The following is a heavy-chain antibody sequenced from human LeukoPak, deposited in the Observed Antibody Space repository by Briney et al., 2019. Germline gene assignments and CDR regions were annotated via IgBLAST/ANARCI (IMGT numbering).Heavy chain of an antibody. V-gene: IGHV3-23*01. CDR1: GFTSSDYA. Sequence: GGSLRLSCAASGFTSSDYAMSWVRQAPGKGLEWVSAISGSGGSTYYADSVKGRFTISRDNSRNTLYLQMNRLRAEDTAVYYCADAIVGAPAHYWGQGTLVTVSS. D-gene: IGHD1-26*01. J-gene: IGHJ4*02. CDR2: ISGSGGST. CDR3: ADAIVGAPAHY.